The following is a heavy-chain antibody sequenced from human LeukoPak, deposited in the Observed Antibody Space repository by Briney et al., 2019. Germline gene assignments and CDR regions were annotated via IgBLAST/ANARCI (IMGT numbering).Heavy chain of an antibody. V-gene: IGHV4-39*07. J-gene: IGHJ4*02. CDR2: IYYSGST. CDR3: ARGPPAMVRGVITHFDY. D-gene: IGHD3-10*01. CDR1: GGSISSSSYY. Sequence: SETLSLTCTVSGGSISSSSYYWGWIRQPPGKGLDWIGSIYYSGSTNYNPSLKSRVTISVDTSKNQFSLKLSSVTAADTAVYYCARGPPAMVRGVITHFDYWGQGTLVTVSS.